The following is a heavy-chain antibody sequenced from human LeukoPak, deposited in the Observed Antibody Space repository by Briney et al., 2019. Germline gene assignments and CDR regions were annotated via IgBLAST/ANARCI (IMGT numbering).Heavy chain of an antibody. Sequence: PGGSLRLSCAASGFTFSSYAMSWVRQAPGKGLEWVSAISGSGGSTYYADSVKGRFTISRDNSKNTLYLQMNSLRAEDTAVYYCAKDKRGYFDRFAPIDYWGQGTLVTVSS. CDR1: GFTFSSYA. CDR2: ISGSGGST. J-gene: IGHJ4*02. D-gene: IGHD3-9*01. CDR3: AKDKRGYFDRFAPIDY. V-gene: IGHV3-23*01.